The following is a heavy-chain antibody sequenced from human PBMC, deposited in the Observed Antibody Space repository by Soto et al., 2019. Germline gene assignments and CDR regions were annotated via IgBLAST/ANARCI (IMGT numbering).Heavy chain of an antibody. V-gene: IGHV4-31*03. J-gene: IGHJ4*02. CDR1: GGSISSGGYY. Sequence: QVQLQESGPGLVKPSQTLSLTCTVSGGSISSGGYYWSWIRQHPGKGLEWIGYIYYSGSTYYNPSLKGRVTISVDTSKNQFSLKLSSVTAADTAVYYCARTDWGSIYFDYWGQGTLVTVSS. D-gene: IGHD7-27*01. CDR3: ARTDWGSIYFDY. CDR2: IYYSGST.